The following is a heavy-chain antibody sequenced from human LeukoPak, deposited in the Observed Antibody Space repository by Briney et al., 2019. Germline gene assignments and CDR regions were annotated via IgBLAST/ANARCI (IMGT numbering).Heavy chain of an antibody. CDR2: IWYDGSDQ. CDR3: ARDQGAMVPLDF. J-gene: IGHJ4*02. D-gene: IGHD5-18*01. Sequence: GRSLRLSCTASGFIFRNYGMHWVRQAPGKGLEWVAVIWYDGSDQFFADSVKGRFTISRDNSKDTLYLQMNSLRAEDTAVYYCARDQGAMVPLDFWGQGTLVTVSS. CDR1: GFIFRNYG. V-gene: IGHV3-33*01.